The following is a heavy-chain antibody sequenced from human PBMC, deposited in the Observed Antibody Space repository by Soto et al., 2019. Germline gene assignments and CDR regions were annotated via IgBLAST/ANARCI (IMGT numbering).Heavy chain of an antibody. CDR1: GFTFSSYD. J-gene: IGHJ4*02. CDR2: IGTAGDT. D-gene: IGHD2-15*01. CDR3: ARGLYCSGGSCYVRGRGCIDY. Sequence: GGSLRLSCAASGFTFSSYDMHWVRQATGKGLEWVSAIGTAGDTYYPGSVKGRFTISRENAKNSLYLQMNSLRAGDTAVYYCARGLYCSGGSCYVRGRGCIDYWGQGTLVTVSS. V-gene: IGHV3-13*01.